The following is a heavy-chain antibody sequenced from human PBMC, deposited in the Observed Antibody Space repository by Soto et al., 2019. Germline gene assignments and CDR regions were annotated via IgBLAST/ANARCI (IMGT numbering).Heavy chain of an antibody. D-gene: IGHD2-2*01. CDR3: AKEVVPAAIYPYYYYYGMDV. Sequence: GGSLRLSCAASGFNFSSYGMHWVRQAPGKGLEWVAVISYDGSNKYYADSVKGRFTISRDNSKNTLYLQMNSLRAEDTAVYYCAKEVVPAAIYPYYYYYGMDVWGQGTTVTRLL. CDR1: GFNFSSYG. CDR2: ISYDGSNK. J-gene: IGHJ6*02. V-gene: IGHV3-30*18.